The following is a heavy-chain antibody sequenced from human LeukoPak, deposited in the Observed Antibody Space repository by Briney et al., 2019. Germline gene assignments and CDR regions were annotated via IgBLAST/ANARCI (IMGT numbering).Heavy chain of an antibody. CDR2: IYSGGST. V-gene: IGHV3-53*01. CDR3: ARSSRELGGYAPWELMPPFDY. Sequence: GGSLRLSCAASGFTVSSNYMSWVRQAPGKGLEWVSIIYSGGSTYYADSVKGRFTISRDNAKNSLYLQMNSLRAEDTAVYYCARSSRELGGYAPWELMPPFDYWGQGTLVAVSS. J-gene: IGHJ4*02. CDR1: GFTVSSNY. D-gene: IGHD1-7*01.